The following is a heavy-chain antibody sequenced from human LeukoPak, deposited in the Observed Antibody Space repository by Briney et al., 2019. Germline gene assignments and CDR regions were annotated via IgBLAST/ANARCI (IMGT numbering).Heavy chain of an antibody. CDR1: GFTFSSYW. V-gene: IGHV3-74*01. CDR2: INSDGSST. J-gene: IGHJ4*02. D-gene: IGHD4-23*01. CDR3: ARWGSGGPLDY. Sequence: GGSLRLSCAASGFTFSSYWMHWVRQAPGKGLVWVSRINSDGSSTNYADSVKGRFTISRDNAKNTLYLQMDSLRAEDTAVYYCARWGSGGPLDYWGQGTLVTVSS.